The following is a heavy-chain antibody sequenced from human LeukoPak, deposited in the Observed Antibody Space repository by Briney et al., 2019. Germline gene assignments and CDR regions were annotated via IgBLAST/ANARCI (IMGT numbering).Heavy chain of an antibody. CDR1: GYTFTSYA. D-gene: IGHD2-2*01. J-gene: IGHJ3*02. V-gene: IGHV1-3*01. CDR3: ARYYCSSTSCYIDAFDI. Sequence: ASVTVSCTASGYTFTSYAMHWVRQAPGQRLEWMGWINAGNGNTKYSQKFQGRVTITRDTSASTAYMELSSLRSEDTAVYYCARYYCSSTSCYIDAFDIWGQGTMVTVSS. CDR2: INAGNGNT.